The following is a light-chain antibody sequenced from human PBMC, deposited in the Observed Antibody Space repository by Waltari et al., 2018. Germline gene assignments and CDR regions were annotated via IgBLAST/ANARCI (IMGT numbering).Light chain of an antibody. V-gene: IGKV1-33*01. CDR2: RAS. Sequence: DIQMTQSPSSLSASVGDRVTITCRASQGISNWLAWYQQRPGKAPKLLIYRASNLETGVPSSFSGGGSGTDFTLTITSLQPEDIATYFCQQHDTSPFTFGPGTKLDIK. CDR3: QQHDTSPFT. J-gene: IGKJ3*01. CDR1: QGISNW.